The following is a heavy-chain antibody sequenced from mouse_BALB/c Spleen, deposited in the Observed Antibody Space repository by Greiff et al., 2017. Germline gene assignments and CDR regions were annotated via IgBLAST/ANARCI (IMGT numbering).Heavy chain of an antibody. J-gene: IGHJ2*01. CDR3: ARDEADGSDY. Sequence: EVQVVESGGGLVKPGGSLKLSCAASGFTFSSYAMSWVRQTPEKRLEWVASISSGGSTYYPDSVKGRFTISRDNARNILYLQMSSQRSEDTAMYYCARDEADGSDYWGQGTTLTVSS. CDR1: GFTFSSYA. D-gene: IGHD2-3*01. CDR2: ISSGGST. V-gene: IGHV5-6-5*01.